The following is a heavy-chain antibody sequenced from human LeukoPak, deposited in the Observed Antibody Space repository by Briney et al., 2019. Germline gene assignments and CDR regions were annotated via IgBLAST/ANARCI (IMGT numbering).Heavy chain of an antibody. J-gene: IGHJ4*02. D-gene: IGHD3-22*01. CDR3: AKGVDTTMIVVASDYYFDY. CDR1: GFTFSSYA. CDR2: ISGSGGST. V-gene: IGHV3-23*01. Sequence: GGSLRLSCAASGFTFSSYAMSWVRQAPGKGLERVAAISGSGGSTYYADSVKGRFTISRDNSNNTLYLQMNSLRAEDTAVYYCAKGVDTTMIVVASDYYFDYWGQGTLVTVSS.